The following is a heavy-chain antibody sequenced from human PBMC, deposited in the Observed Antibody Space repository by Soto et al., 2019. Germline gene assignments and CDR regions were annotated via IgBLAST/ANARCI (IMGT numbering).Heavy chain of an antibody. D-gene: IGHD3-16*01. CDR2: IIPIFGTA. J-gene: IGHJ4*02. V-gene: IGHV1-69*01. CDR3: ARVLGDFDY. CDR1: GGTSTSFV. Sequence: QVQLVQSGAEVKKPGSWVRFSCKVPGGTSTSFVISWVRQPLGQGLEWMGGIIPIFGTANYAQKFQGRVTITADESTSTAYMELSSLRSEDTAVYYCARVLGDFDYWGQGTLVTVSS.